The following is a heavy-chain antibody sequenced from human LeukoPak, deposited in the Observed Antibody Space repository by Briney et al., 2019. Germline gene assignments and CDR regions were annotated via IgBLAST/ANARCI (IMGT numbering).Heavy chain of an antibody. CDR3: ARIDILTGYYYFDY. J-gene: IGHJ4*02. CDR2: ISPSNGNT. V-gene: IGHV1-18*01. D-gene: IGHD3-9*01. CDR1: GYTFTSYG. Sequence: ASVKVSCKGSGYTFTSYGISWVRQAPGQGLEWMGWISPSNGNTYYVQKFQGRLTMTTDTSTNTAYMDLRSLRSDDTAMYYCARIDILTGYYYFDYWGQGTLGTVFS.